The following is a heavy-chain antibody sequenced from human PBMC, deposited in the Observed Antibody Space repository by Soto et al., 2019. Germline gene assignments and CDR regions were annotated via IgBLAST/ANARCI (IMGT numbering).Heavy chain of an antibody. D-gene: IGHD3-3*01. CDR3: ARYDFWSGYYQS. V-gene: IGHV4-31*03. J-gene: IGHJ5*02. CDR2: IYCSGST. CDR1: GGSISSSAYY. Sequence: SETLSLTCTVSGGSISSSAYYWSWIRQHPGKGLEWIGYIYCSGSTYYSPSLKSRLTISVDTSKNQFALKLSSVTAADTAMYYCARYDFWSGYYQSWGQGTLVTVSS.